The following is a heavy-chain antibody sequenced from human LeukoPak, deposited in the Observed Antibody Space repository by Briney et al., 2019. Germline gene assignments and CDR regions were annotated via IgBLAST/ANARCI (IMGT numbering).Heavy chain of an antibody. CDR3: ARDLTIFQY. V-gene: IGHV1-18*01. CDR2: ISAYNGNT. CDR1: GYTFTSYG. J-gene: IGHJ4*02. Sequence: ASVKVSCRASGYTFTSYGISWVRQAPGQGLEWMGWISAYNGNTNYAQKLQGRVTMTTDTSTSTAYMELRSLRFDDKAVYYCARDLTIFQYWGQGHLVPVPS. D-gene: IGHD1-14*01.